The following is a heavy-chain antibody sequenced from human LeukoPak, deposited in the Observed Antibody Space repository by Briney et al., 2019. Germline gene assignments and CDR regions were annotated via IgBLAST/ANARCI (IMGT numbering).Heavy chain of an antibody. Sequence: PGGSLRLSCAASGFTFSSYSMNWVRQAPRKGLECLSSIRSRSIYIYYADSVKGRFTISRDNAKNSLYLKMNSLRAEDTSVYYCARGDIAYDYWGQETMVTASS. D-gene: IGHD2-15*01. CDR2: IRSRSIYI. J-gene: IGHJ4*02. CDR1: GFTFSSYS. V-gene: IGHV3-21*01. CDR3: ARGDIAYDY.